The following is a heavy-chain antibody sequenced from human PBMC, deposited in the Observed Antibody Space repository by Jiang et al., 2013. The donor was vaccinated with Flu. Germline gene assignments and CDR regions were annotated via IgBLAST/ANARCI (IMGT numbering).Heavy chain of an antibody. CDR2: ISSSSSYI. CDR3: ARDRGVYSSSWFTIDY. D-gene: IGHD6-13*01. V-gene: IGHV3-21*01. Sequence: RLSCAASGFTFSSYSMNWVRQAPGKGLEWVSSISSSSSYIYYADSVKGRFTISRDNAKNSLYLQMNSLRAEDTAVYYCARDRGVYSSSWFTIDYWGQGTLVTVSS. CDR1: GFTFSSYS. J-gene: IGHJ4*02.